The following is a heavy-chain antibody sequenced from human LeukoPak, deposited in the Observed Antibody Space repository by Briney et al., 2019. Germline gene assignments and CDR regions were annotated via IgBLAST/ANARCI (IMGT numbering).Heavy chain of an antibody. D-gene: IGHD2-15*01. CDR1: GGSFSDYY. CDR3: ARDLVAFDY. CDR2: IYTSGSP. Sequence: PSETLSLTCTVSGGSFSDYYWSWIRQPAGKGLEWIGRIYTSGSPNYNPSLKSRVTMSLDMSKNQFSLKLNSVTAADTAVYYCARDLVAFDYWGQGALVIVSS. V-gene: IGHV4-4*07. J-gene: IGHJ4*02.